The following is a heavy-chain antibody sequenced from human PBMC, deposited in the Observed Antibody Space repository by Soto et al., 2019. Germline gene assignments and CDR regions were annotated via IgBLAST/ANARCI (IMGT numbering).Heavy chain of an antibody. V-gene: IGHV1-18*04. CDR1: GYTFTSYY. CDR2: ISPYNGNT. Sequence: AAVKVSCKASGYTFTSYYIHRVRQAPGQGLEWMGWISPYNGNTSYAQKFQGRVTMTTDTSTSTAYMELRSLRSDDTAVYYCARCPEVYYYGSGSPRFDIWGQGTMVTVSS. D-gene: IGHD3-10*01. J-gene: IGHJ3*02. CDR3: ARCPEVYYYGSGSPRFDI.